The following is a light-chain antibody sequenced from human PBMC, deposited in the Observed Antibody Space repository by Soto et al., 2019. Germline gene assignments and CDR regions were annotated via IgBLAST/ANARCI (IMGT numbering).Light chain of an antibody. Sequence: QSVLTQPPSASGTPGQRVTISCSGSSSNIGVNYLYWYHQLPGTAPKLVIFRNNRRPSGVPDRLSGSKSGTSASLAISGLRSEDEGDYYCAAWYDSLSTWVFGGGTKLTVL. CDR3: AAWYDSLSTWV. V-gene: IGLV1-47*01. CDR1: SSNIGVNY. CDR2: RNN. J-gene: IGLJ3*02.